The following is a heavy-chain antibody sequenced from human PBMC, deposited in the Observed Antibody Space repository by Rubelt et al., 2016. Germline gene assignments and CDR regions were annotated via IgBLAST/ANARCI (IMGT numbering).Heavy chain of an antibody. J-gene: IGHJ6*02. CDR1: GFIVGSKY. V-gene: IGHV3-66*01. D-gene: IGHD6-13*01. CDR2: IFDGGRT. CDR3: AREGATTSTSIWLAGNAMDV. Sequence: SRGGLVQPGGSLRLSCAASGFIVGSKYMSWVRQAPGKGLEWVSVIFDGGRTYYADSVKGRFTISRDKSKNTVDLQMNSLRVEDTGLYYCAREGATTSTSIWLAGNAMDVWGQGTTVTVSS.